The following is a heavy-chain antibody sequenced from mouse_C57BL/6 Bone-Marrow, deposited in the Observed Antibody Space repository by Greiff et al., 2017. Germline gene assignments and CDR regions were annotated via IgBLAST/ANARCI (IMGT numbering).Heavy chain of an antibody. Sequence: QVHVKQPGAELVKPGASVTMSCKASGYTFTSYWITWVKQRPGQGLKWIGDIYPTSGRTNYNEKFKSKAILTVDTSSNTAYMQLSSLTSADSAVFYCARSGPLGRSFDYWGQGTTLTVSS. D-gene: IGHD4-1*01. V-gene: IGHV1-55*01. CDR3: ARSGPLGRSFDY. CDR1: GYTFTSYW. J-gene: IGHJ2*01. CDR2: IYPTSGRT.